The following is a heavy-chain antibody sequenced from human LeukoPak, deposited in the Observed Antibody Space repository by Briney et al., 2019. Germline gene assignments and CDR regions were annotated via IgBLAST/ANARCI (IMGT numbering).Heavy chain of an antibody. CDR1: GFTFSSYS. J-gene: IGHJ4*02. Sequence: PGGSLRLSCAASGFTFSSYSMNWVRQAPGKGLEWVSFISSSSSYIYYADSVKGRFTISRDNAKNSLYLQMNSLRAEDTAVYYCARHLRPYDSSGYYFDYWGQGTLVTVSS. CDR3: ARHLRPYDSSGYYFDY. CDR2: ISSSSSYI. V-gene: IGHV3-21*01. D-gene: IGHD3-22*01.